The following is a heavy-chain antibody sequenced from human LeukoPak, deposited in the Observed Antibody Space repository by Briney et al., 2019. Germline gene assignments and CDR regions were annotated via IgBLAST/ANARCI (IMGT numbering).Heavy chain of an antibody. Sequence: GGSLRLSCAASGFTVSSSYMSWVRQAPGKGLEWVSVIYSGGSTHYADSVKGRFTISRDNSKNTLFLQMNSLRAEDTAVYYCARDLMTTVTTGPYNDYWGQGTLVTVSS. V-gene: IGHV3-53*01. CDR1: GFTVSSSY. CDR2: IYSGGST. D-gene: IGHD4-11*01. CDR3: ARDLMTTVTTGPYNDY. J-gene: IGHJ4*02.